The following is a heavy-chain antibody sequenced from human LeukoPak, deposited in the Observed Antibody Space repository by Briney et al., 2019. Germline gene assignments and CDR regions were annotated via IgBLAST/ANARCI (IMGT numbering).Heavy chain of an antibody. CDR2: INSDGSST. Sequence: GGSQRLSCAASGFTFSSYWMHWVRQAPGKGLVWVSRINSDGSSTSYADSVKGRFTISRDNAKNTLYLQMNSLRAEDTAVYYCARDDADDFWSGYPDYWGQGTLVTVSS. CDR1: GFTFSSYW. V-gene: IGHV3-74*01. D-gene: IGHD3-3*01. CDR3: ARDDADDFWSGYPDY. J-gene: IGHJ4*02.